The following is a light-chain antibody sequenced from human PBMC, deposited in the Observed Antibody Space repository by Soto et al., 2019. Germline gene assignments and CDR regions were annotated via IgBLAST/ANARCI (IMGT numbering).Light chain of an antibody. J-gene: IGLJ1*01. V-gene: IGLV1-44*01. CDR1: SSNIGSNT. CDR3: AAWDDSLNGYV. CDR2: SNN. Sequence: QSVLTQPPSASGTPGQRVTISCSGSSSNIGSNTVNWDQQLPGTAPKLLIYSNNQRPSGVPDRFSGSKSGTSASLAISGLQSEDEAYYYCAAWDDSLNGYVFGTGTKLTVL.